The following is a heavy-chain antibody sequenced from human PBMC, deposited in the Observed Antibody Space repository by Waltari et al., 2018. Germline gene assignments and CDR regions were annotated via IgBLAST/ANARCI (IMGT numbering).Heavy chain of an antibody. CDR3: ARDQIYGSGSVDY. D-gene: IGHD3-10*01. Sequence: QVHLVESGGGVVQPGRSLRLSCAASGFTFSSYAMHWVRQAPGKGLEWVAVVWYDGTNKYYAESVKGRFTIARDNSMNTLYLEMNSLRADDTAVYFCARDQIYGSGSVDYWGQGTLVTVTS. J-gene: IGHJ4*02. V-gene: IGHV3-33*01. CDR1: GFTFSSYA. CDR2: VWYDGTNK.